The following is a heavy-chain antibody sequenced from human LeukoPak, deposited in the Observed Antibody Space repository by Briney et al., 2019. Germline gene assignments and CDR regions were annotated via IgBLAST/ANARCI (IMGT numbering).Heavy chain of an antibody. D-gene: IGHD3-22*01. CDR2: IYYSGST. J-gene: IGHJ4*02. CDR3: ARGMHYYDSSGYPDY. CDR1: GGSISSYY. Sequence: SETLSLTCTVSGGSISSYYWSWIRQPPGKGLEWIGYIYYSGSTNYNPSLKSRVTISVDTSKNQFSLKLSSVTAADTAVYYCARGMHYYDSSGYPDYWGQGTLVTVSS. V-gene: IGHV4-59*01.